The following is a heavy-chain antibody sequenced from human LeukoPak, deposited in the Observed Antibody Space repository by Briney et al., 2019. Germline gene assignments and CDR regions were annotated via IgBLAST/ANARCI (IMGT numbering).Heavy chain of an antibody. CDR1: GYTFTSYG. D-gene: IGHD3-10*01. Sequence: ASVKVSCKASGYTFTSYGISWVRQAPGQGLEWMGIINPSGGSTSYAQKFQGRVTMTRDTSTSAVYMELSSLRSEDTAVYYCARGVEGYYYYGMDVWGQGTTVTVSS. V-gene: IGHV1-46*01. CDR3: ARGVEGYYYYGMDV. J-gene: IGHJ6*02. CDR2: INPSGGST.